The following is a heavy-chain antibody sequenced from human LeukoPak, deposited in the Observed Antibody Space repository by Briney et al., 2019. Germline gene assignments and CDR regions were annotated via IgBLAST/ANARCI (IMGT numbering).Heavy chain of an antibody. D-gene: IGHD5-18*01. CDR1: GFTFSNYE. CDR3: ARERTAIVDY. CDR2: ISSRSTYT. V-gene: IGHV3-11*05. Sequence: GGSLRLSCAASGFTFSNYEMNWVRQAPGKGLEWVSYISSRSTYTNYADSVKGRFTISRDNPRNSLYLQMNSLRAEDTAVYYCARERTAIVDYWGQGTLVTVST. J-gene: IGHJ4*02.